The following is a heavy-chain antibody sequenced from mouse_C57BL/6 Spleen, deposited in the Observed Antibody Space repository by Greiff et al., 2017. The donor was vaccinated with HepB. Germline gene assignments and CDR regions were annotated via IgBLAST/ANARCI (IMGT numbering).Heavy chain of an antibody. V-gene: IGHV5-9-1*02. J-gene: IGHJ3*01. CDR3: TRDWGYPFAY. Sequence: EVMLVESGEGLVKPGGSLKLSCAASGFTFSSYAMSWVRQTPEKRLEWVAYISSGGDYIYYADTVKGRFTISRDNARNTLYLQMSSLKSEDTAMYYCTRDWGYPFAYGGQGTLVTVSA. D-gene: IGHD2-2*01. CDR2: ISSGGDYI. CDR1: GFTFSSYA.